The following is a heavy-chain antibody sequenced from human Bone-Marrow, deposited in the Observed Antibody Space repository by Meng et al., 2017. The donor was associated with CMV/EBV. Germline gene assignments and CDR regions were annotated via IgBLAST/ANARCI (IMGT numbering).Heavy chain of an antibody. CDR2: IRYDGSNK. CDR1: GFTFSSYG. Sequence: GGSLRLSCAASGFTFSSYGMHWVRQAPGKGLEWVAFIRYDGSNKYYADSVKGRFTISRDNSKNTLYLQMNSLRAEDTAVYYCAKVEWFGELPLDYWGQGTLVTGSS. D-gene: IGHD3-10*01. CDR3: AKVEWFGELPLDY. J-gene: IGHJ4*02. V-gene: IGHV3-30*02.